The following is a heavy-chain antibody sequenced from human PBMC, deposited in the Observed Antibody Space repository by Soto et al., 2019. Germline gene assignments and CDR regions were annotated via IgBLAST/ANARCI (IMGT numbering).Heavy chain of an antibody. D-gene: IGHD4-4*01. CDR2: IYWDADK. Sequence: QITLKESGPELVKPTQTLTLTCTFSGFSLSTSGVAVGWIRQPPGKALEWLSLIYWDADKRYSPSLKSRLTITKATSKNPVVLTMTNMDPVDTATYYCVHQEWNNNNFYFDLWGRGTLVTVSS. CDR3: VHQEWNNNNFYFDL. J-gene: IGHJ2*01. CDR1: GFSLSTSGVA. V-gene: IGHV2-5*02.